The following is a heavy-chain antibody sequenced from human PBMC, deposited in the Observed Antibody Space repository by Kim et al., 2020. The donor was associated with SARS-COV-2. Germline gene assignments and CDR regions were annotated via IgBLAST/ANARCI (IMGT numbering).Heavy chain of an antibody. J-gene: IGHJ5*02. D-gene: IGHD6-6*01. V-gene: IGHV1-46*01. CDR3: ARDRGIAARRSFLGWFDP. Sequence: QGRVTMTRDTSTSTVYMELSSLRSEDTAVYYCARDRGIAARRSFLGWFDPWGQGTLVTVSS.